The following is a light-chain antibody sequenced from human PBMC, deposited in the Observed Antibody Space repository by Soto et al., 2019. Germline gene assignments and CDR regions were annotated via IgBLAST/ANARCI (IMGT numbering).Light chain of an antibody. CDR3: AAWDDRLNGLV. V-gene: IGLV1-44*01. J-gene: IGLJ2*01. CDR2: NTN. CDR1: SSNIGSKP. Sequence: QSVLTQPPSASGTPGQRVTISCSGSSSNIGSKPVNWYQQLPGAAPNLLIHNTNQRPSGVPDRFSGSKSGTSASLAISGLQSDDEAHYYCAAWDDRLNGLVFGGGTKLTVL.